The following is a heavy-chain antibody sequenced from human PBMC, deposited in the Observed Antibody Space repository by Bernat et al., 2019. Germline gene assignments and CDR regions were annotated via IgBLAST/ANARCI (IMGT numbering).Heavy chain of an antibody. J-gene: IGHJ5*02. D-gene: IGHD2-2*01. CDR1: GYTFTSYG. Sequence: QVQLVQSGAEVKKPGASVKVSCKASGYTFTSYGISWVRQAPGQGLEWMGWISAYNGNTNYAQKLQGRVTMTTDTSTSTVYMELRSLRSDDTAVYYCARDQIVVVPGDQNDWVPNNWFDPWGQGTLVTVSS. CDR3: ARDQIVVVPGDQNDWVPNNWFDP. CDR2: ISAYNGNT. V-gene: IGHV1-18*04.